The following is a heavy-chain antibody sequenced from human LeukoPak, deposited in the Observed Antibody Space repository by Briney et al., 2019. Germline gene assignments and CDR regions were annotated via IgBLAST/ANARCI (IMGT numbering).Heavy chain of an antibody. J-gene: IGHJ4*02. Sequence: GASVKVSCKDSVGTFRSYTINWVRQAPRQGLEWMGGIIPMSGTANYAQRFQGRVTITADESTSTAYMELSSLRSEDTAVYYCARVPLAFCGDDCYSEGEHFDYWGQGTLVTVSS. V-gene: IGHV1-69*13. CDR2: IIPMSGTA. CDR1: VGTFRSYT. CDR3: ARVPLAFCGDDCYSEGEHFDY. D-gene: IGHD2-21*02.